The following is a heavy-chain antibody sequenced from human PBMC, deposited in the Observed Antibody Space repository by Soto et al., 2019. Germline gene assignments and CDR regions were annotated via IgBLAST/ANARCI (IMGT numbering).Heavy chain of an antibody. D-gene: IGHD5-18*01. Sequence: QVQLVESGGGVVQPGRSLRLSCAASGFTFRSYVMHWVRQAPGKGLEWVAVISYDGSNKYYSDSVKGRFTISRDNSKYPLYLQMNSLRAEDTAVYYCARGLGGLIQLWPWGQGTLVTVSS. CDR1: GFTFRSYV. J-gene: IGHJ4*02. CDR2: ISYDGSNK. V-gene: IGHV3-30-3*01. CDR3: ARGLGGLIQLWP.